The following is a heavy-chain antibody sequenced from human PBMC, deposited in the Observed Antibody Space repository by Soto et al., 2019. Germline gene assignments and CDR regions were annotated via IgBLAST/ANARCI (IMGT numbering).Heavy chain of an antibody. CDR3: AADQTFCGGDCYVD. Sequence: QMQLVQSGPEVKKPGSSVKVSCKASGFTFTSSAVQWVRQTRGQRLEWIGWIVVGSGNTNDAQKFQERVTITSTMSTSTGYMELSSLRTEDTAVYYCAADQTFCGGDCYVDWGQGTLVTVSS. J-gene: IGHJ4*02. D-gene: IGHD2-21*02. CDR2: IVVGSGNT. CDR1: GFTFTSSA. V-gene: IGHV1-58*01.